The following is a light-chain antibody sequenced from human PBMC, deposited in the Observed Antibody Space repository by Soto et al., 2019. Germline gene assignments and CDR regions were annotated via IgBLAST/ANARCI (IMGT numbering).Light chain of an antibody. J-gene: IGKJ1*01. Sequence: IQMSQSPSSVSASVGDRVTITSRASQGVSSWLAWYQQKAGKAPKLLIYGGSTLLSGVPSRCSGSGSGTHYTLTISILQAEDFATYCRQQANYSPWTFGQGTKVDIK. V-gene: IGKV1-12*01. CDR2: GGS. CDR3: QQANYSPWT. CDR1: QGVSSW.